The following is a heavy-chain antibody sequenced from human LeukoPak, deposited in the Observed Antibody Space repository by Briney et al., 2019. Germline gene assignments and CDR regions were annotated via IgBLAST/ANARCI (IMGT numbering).Heavy chain of an antibody. CDR3: AKDSQVVYGDYVDAFDI. CDR1: GLTYNSYG. D-gene: IGHD4-17*01. Sequence: PGGSLTLSCAASGLTYNSYGMLWLRQAPGKGLEWVSAISGSGGSKYYADSVKGRFTISRDNSKDTLYLQMNSLRAEDTAVYYCAKDSQVVYGDYVDAFDIWGQGTMVTVS. V-gene: IGHV3-23*01. CDR2: ISGSGGSK. J-gene: IGHJ3*02.